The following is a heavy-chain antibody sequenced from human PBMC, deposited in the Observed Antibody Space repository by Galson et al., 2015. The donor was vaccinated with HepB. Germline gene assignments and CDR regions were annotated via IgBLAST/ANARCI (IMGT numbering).Heavy chain of an antibody. CDR1: EFTFSSYW. J-gene: IGHJ1*01. D-gene: IGHD4-17*01. CDR2: IKRDGSEK. V-gene: IGHV3-7*01. CDR3: ARESTPRGIYAYGPPGVY. Sequence: SLRLSCAASEFTFSSYWMNWFRQAPGKGLECVSNIKRDGSEKYYADSVKGRFTISRDNSKKSLYLQMNSLRVEDTAVYFCARESTPRGIYAYGPPGVYCGPGTLVTASS.